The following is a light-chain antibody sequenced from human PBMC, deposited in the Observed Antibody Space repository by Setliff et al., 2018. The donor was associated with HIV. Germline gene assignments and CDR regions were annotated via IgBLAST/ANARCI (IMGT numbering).Light chain of an antibody. CDR2: KDT. CDR1: ALPKQY. CDR3: QSADTSGSYSVV. V-gene: IGLV3-25*03. Sequence: SYELTQPPSMSVSPGQTARITCSGDALPKQYAYWYQQKPGQAPVLVVYKDTERPSGIPERFSGSTSGTTVTLTVSGVRAEDEADYYCQSADTSGSYSVVFGGGTQRTVL. J-gene: IGLJ2*01.